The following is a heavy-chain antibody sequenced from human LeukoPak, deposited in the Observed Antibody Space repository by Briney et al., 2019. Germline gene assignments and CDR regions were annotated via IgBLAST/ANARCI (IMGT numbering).Heavy chain of an antibody. CDR1: RFIFSSFS. Sequence: GGSLRLSCAASRFIFSSFSMHWVRQAPGKGLEWVAVISFDGNDKYYADSLQGRFAISRDNSKNTLYLQMNSLRVEDTAVYYCAKGWDVDTAIDYWGQGTLVTVSS. D-gene: IGHD5-18*01. CDR3: AKGWDVDTAIDY. V-gene: IGHV3-30*09. J-gene: IGHJ4*02. CDR2: ISFDGNDK.